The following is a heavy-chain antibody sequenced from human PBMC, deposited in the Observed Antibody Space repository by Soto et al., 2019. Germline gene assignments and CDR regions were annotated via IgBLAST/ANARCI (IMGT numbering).Heavy chain of an antibody. J-gene: IGHJ6*02. Sequence: APXKGLEWVSAISGSGGSTYYADSVKGRFTISRDNSKNTLYLQMNSLRAEDTAVYYCAKWAGTSYYYYGMDVWGQGTTVTVSS. CDR3: AKWAGTSYYYYGMDV. D-gene: IGHD1-1*01. V-gene: IGHV3-23*01. CDR2: ISGSGGST.